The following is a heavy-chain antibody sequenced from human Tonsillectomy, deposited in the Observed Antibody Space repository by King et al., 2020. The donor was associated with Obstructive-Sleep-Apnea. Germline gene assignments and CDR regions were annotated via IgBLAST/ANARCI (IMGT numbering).Heavy chain of an antibody. J-gene: IGHJ6*02. CDR2: IYYSGST. Sequence: QLQESGPGLVKPSQTLSLTCTVSGGSISSGGYYWSWIRQHPGKGLEWIGYIYYSGSTYYNPSLRSRVTISVDTSKNQFSLKLSSVTAADTAVYYCARDHRILWYYGMDVWGQGTTVTVSS. CDR1: GGSISSGGYY. CDR3: ARDHRILWYYGMDV. V-gene: IGHV4-31*03.